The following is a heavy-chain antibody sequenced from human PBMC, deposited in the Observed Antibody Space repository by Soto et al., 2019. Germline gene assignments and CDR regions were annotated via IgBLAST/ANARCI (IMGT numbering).Heavy chain of an antibody. Sequence: PGGSLRLSCAASGFTFSSYAMSWVRQAPGKGLEWVSAISGSGGSTYYADSVKGRFTISRDNSKNTLYLQMNSLRAEDTAVYYCGKGRSYYYYYGVDVWGQGTTVTSP. D-gene: IGHD1-26*01. V-gene: IGHV3-23*01. J-gene: IGHJ6*02. CDR1: GFTFSSYA. CDR2: ISGSGGST. CDR3: GKGRSYYYYYGVDV.